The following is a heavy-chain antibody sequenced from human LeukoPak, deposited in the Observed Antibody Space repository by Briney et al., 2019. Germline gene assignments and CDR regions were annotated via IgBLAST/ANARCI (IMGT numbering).Heavy chain of an antibody. Sequence: PGGSLRLSCAASGFTFNNYAMSWVRQAPGKGLAWVSIISGGAGSTYYADSLKGRFTISRDNSKNTLYLQMNSLRAEDTAMYYCARGMGASTYYFDYWGQGTLVTVSS. CDR1: GFTFNNYA. CDR3: ARGMGASTYYFDY. CDR2: ISGGAGST. V-gene: IGHV3-23*01. D-gene: IGHD3-16*01. J-gene: IGHJ4*02.